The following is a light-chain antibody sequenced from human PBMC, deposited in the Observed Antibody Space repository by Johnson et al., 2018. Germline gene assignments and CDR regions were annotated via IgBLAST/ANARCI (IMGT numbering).Light chain of an antibody. CDR1: SSNIGNNY. V-gene: IGLV1-51*02. Sequence: QSVLTQPPSVSAAPGQKVTISCSGSSSNIGNNYVSWYQQLPGTAPKLLIYENNMRHSGIPDRFSGSNSGTSATLGITGLQTGDDADYYCGTWDSSLSAGNVFGTGTKVTVL. J-gene: IGLJ1*01. CDR2: ENN. CDR3: GTWDSSLSAGNV.